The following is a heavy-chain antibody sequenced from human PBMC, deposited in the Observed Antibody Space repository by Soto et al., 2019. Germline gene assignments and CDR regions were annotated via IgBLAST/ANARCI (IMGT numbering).Heavy chain of an antibody. CDR2: MNPNSGNT. CDR1: GYTFTSYD. D-gene: IGHD3-10*01. Sequence: ASVKVSCKASGYTFTSYDINWVRQATGQGLEWMGWMNPNSGNTDYAQKFQGRVTMTSNTSISKAYMELSSLRSEDTAVYYCARGQGPFGYYYYYGMDVWGQGTTVTVS. V-gene: IGHV1-8*01. CDR3: ARGQGPFGYYYYYGMDV. J-gene: IGHJ6*02.